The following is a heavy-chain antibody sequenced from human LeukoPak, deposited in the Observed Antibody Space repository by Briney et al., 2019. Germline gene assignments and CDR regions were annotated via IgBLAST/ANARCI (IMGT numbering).Heavy chain of an antibody. V-gene: IGHV1-2*02. CDR1: GYTFTGYY. CDR3: ARPVTSYYYDSSGYSDWYFDL. J-gene: IGHJ2*01. Sequence: ASVKVSCKASGYTFTGYYMHWVRQAPGQGLEWMGWINPNSGGTNYAQKFQGRVTMTRDTSITTAYMELSRLRSDDTAVYYCARPVTSYYYDSSGYSDWYFDLWGRGTLVTVSS. D-gene: IGHD3-22*01. CDR2: INPNSGGT.